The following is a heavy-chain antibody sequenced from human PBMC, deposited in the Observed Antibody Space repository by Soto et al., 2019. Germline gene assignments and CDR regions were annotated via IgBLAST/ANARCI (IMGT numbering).Heavy chain of an antibody. Sequence: EVQLVESGGGLVKPGGSLRLSCAASGFTFSSYSMNWVRQAPGKGLEWVSSISSSSSYIYYADSVKGRFTISRDNAKNSLYLQMNRLRAEDTAVYYCARVPLRYFDWLSFWGQGTLVTVSS. CDR3: ARVPLRYFDWLSF. D-gene: IGHD3-9*01. CDR1: GFTFSSYS. J-gene: IGHJ4*02. CDR2: ISSSSSYI. V-gene: IGHV3-21*01.